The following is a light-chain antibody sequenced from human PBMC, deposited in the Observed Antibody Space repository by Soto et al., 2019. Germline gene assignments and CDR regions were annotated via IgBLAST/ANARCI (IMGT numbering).Light chain of an antibody. CDR3: SSYAGNKHV. Sequence: QSVLTQPPSASGSLGQSVTISCTGTRSDVGGYEYVSWYQQHPGKAPKLMIYEVTKRPSGVPDRFSGSKSGNTASLTVSGLQAEDEADYYCSSYAGNKHVFGTGTKGTVL. CDR2: EVT. CDR1: RSDVGGYEY. J-gene: IGLJ1*01. V-gene: IGLV2-8*01.